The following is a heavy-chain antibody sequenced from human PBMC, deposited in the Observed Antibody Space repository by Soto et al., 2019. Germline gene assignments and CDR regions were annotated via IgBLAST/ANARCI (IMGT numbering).Heavy chain of an antibody. J-gene: IGHJ6*02. CDR3: ARDRGVATFQDYYYYGIYV. CDR2: IIPIFGTA. V-gene: IGHV1-69*13. Sequence: ASVKVSRKAPGGTFSSYAISWVRQAPGQGLEWMGGIIPIFGTANYAQKFQGRVTITADESTSAAYRELSSLRSEDTAVYYCARDRGVATFQDYYYYGIYVFAQGATVTVSS. CDR1: GGTFSSYA. D-gene: IGHD5-12*01.